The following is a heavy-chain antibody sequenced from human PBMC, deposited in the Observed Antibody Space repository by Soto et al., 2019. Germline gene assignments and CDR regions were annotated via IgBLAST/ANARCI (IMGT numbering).Heavy chain of an antibody. CDR2: IIPIFGTT. D-gene: IGHD3-22*01. Sequence: QVHLMQSGAEVKKPGSSVKVSCKASGGTLGSDGITWVRQAPGHGLEWVGRIIPIFGTTNYAQNLQGRVTISADKSTLTSYMELHSLTSDDTALYYCARDRTDSGYYTNWLDPWGQGTQVTVSS. CDR1: GGTLGSDG. CDR3: ARDRTDSGYYTNWLDP. J-gene: IGHJ5*02. V-gene: IGHV1-69*06.